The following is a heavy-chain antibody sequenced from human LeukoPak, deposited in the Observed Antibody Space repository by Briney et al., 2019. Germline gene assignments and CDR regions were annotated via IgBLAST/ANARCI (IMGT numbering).Heavy chain of an antibody. CDR3: AKMPGYFDY. CDR1: GSIPFNSYS. D-gene: IGHD2-2*01. CDR2: ITSSGETT. J-gene: IGHJ4*02. V-gene: IGHV3-23*01. Sequence: GGSLRLSCAASGSIPFNSYSMSWVRQAPGKGLEWVSAITSSGETTYYADSVKGRFTISRDNSKNMVYLQMNSLRAEDAATYYCAKMPGYFDYWGQGSLVTVSS.